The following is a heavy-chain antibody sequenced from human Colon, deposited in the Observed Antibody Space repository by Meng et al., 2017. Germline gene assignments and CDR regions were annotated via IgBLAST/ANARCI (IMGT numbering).Heavy chain of an antibody. CDR2: IYHSGST. J-gene: IGHJ4*02. CDR1: GDSSRSSNW. CDR3: AWVIYASGNMAHLDC. Sequence: QGRVQGSGPGLVKPSGTLSLPCAVSGDSSRSSNWWSWVRQPPGRGLEWIGEIYHSGSTNYNPSLKNRLSLTVDKSKNQFSLTLHSVTAADTAVYYCAWVIYASGNMAHLDCWGQGTLVTVSS. V-gene: IGHV4-4*02. D-gene: IGHD3-10*01.